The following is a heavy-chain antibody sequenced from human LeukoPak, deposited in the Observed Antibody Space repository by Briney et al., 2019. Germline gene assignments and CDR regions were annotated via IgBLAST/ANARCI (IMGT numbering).Heavy chain of an antibody. D-gene: IGHD1-26*01. CDR1: GFTVSSNS. CDR2: IKQDGSEK. CDR3: ARRIVGPSSGGDY. J-gene: IGHJ4*02. Sequence: HPGGSLRLSCTVSGFTVSSNSISWVRQAPGKGLELVANIKQDGSEKYYVDSVQGRFTISRDNAKNSLYLQMNSLRVEDTAVYYCARRIVGPSSGGDYWGQGTPVSVSA. V-gene: IGHV3-7*01.